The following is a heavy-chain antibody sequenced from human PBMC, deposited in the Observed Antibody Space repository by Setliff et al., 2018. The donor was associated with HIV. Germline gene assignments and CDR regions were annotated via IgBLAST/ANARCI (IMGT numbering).Heavy chain of an antibody. D-gene: IGHD2-15*01. CDR2: IYPGDSDT. CDR1: GYSFTTYW. V-gene: IGHV5-51*01. J-gene: IGHJ4*02. CDR3: ATSPLGYCSGGSCSHYFDY. Sequence: GESLKISCKGSGYSFTTYWVGWVRQMPGKGLEWMGIIYPGDSDTRYSPSFQGQVTISADKSISTAYLQWSSLKASDTAMYYCATSPLGYCSGGSCSHYFDYWGPGTLVTVSS.